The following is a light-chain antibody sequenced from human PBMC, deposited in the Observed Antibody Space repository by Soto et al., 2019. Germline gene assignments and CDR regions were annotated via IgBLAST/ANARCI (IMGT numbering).Light chain of an antibody. CDR2: EAS. CDR3: QQYRT. CDR1: QSVSSSS. V-gene: IGKV3-20*01. J-gene: IGKJ1*01. Sequence: EIVLTQSPGTLSLSPGERATLSCRASQSVSSSSLAWYQQNPGQAPRLLIYEASSRATGIPDRFNGSGSGTDFTLTISRLEPEDFAVYYCQQYRTVGQGTKV.